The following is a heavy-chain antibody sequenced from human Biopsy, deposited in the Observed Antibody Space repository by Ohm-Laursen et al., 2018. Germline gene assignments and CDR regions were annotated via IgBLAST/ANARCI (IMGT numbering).Heavy chain of an antibody. J-gene: IGHJ4*02. V-gene: IGHV4-31*01. D-gene: IGHD5-12*01. Sequence: TLSLTWSVSGGSISSGGSYWSWIRQRPGKGLEWIGYIFNSANTYYNPSLKNLITISGDTSKNQFSLKLSSVTAADTAVYYCARLGSGDYFPTFFDFWGQGALVTVSS. CDR2: IFNSANT. CDR1: GGSISSGGSY. CDR3: ARLGSGDYFPTFFDF.